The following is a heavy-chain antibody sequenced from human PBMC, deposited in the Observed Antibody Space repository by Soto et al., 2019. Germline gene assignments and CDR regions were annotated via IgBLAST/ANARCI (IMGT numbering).Heavy chain of an antibody. CDR2: ILYDGNTQ. CDR1: GFIFSGYA. Sequence: QVQLVESGGGVVQPGGSLRLSCAASGFIFSGYAMHWVRQAPGKGLEWVAVILYDGNTQYYADSVKGRFTVSRDNSNNILYVEMNNLRDEDTAMYYCATETKAYESNFWGQGTLVTVSP. V-gene: IGHV3-30-3*01. J-gene: IGHJ4*02. CDR3: ATETKAYESNF. D-gene: IGHD5-12*01.